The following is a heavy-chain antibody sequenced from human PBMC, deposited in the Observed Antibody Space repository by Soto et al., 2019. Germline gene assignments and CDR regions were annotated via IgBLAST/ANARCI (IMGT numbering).Heavy chain of an antibody. V-gene: IGHV1-69*13. J-gene: IGHJ6*02. D-gene: IGHD6-19*01. CDR1: GGTFSCYA. Sequence: SVKVSCKASGGTFSCYAISWVRQAPGQGLEWMGGIIPIFGTANYAQKFQGRVTITADESTSTAYMELSSLRSEDTAVYYCARGSYSSGWYGGLYYYYGMDVWGQRTTVTVSS. CDR2: IIPIFGTA. CDR3: ARGSYSSGWYGGLYYYYGMDV.